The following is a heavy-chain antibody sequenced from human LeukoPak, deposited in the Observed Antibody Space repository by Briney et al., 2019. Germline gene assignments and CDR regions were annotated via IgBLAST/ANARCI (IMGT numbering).Heavy chain of an antibody. Sequence: GGSLRLSCAASGFTFSDYYMSWIRQAPGKGLEWVSYISSSGSTIYYADSVKGRFTISRDNAKNSLYLQMNSLRAEDTAVYYCAKDKKVMQLSNYWGQGTLVTVSS. CDR3: AKDKKVMQLSNY. CDR1: GFTFSDYY. CDR2: ISSSGSTI. V-gene: IGHV3-11*01. D-gene: IGHD5-18*01. J-gene: IGHJ4*02.